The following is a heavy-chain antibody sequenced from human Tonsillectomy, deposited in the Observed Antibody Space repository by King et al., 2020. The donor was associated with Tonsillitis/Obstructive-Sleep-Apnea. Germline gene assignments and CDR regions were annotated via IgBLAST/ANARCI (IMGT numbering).Heavy chain of an antibody. Sequence: VQLVESGVGLVQPGGSLRLSCAASGFTFSSYSMNWVRQAPGKGLEWVSYISSSSSTLYYQDFVKGRFTIFRDNAKNLLYLQMNSLRDEDTAVYYCARAPSYYDFWSGYPDYWGQGTLVTVSS. CDR1: GFTFSSYS. CDR2: ISSSSSTL. CDR3: ARAPSYYDFWSGYPDY. V-gene: IGHV3-48*02. D-gene: IGHD3-3*01. J-gene: IGHJ4*02.